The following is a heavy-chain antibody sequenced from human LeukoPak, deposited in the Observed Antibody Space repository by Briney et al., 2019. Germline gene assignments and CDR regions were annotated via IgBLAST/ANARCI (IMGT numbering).Heavy chain of an antibody. Sequence: SETLSLTCTVSGGSISSYYWSWIRQPPGKGLEWIGYIYYSGSTNYNPSLKSRVTISVDTSKNQFSLKLSSVTAADTAVYYCARDGGYDSSGYFSDYWGEGTLVTVSS. J-gene: IGHJ4*02. CDR3: ARDGGYDSSGYFSDY. D-gene: IGHD3-22*01. V-gene: IGHV4-59*01. CDR2: IYYSGST. CDR1: GGSISSYY.